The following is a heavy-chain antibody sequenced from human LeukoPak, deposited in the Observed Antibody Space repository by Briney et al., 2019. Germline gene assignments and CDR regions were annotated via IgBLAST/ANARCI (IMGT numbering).Heavy chain of an antibody. CDR2: ISAYNGNT. J-gene: IGHJ4*02. CDR1: GYTFSNYG. D-gene: IGHD1-7*01. V-gene: IGHV1-18*01. Sequence: ASVKVCCKASGYTFSNYGISWVRQAPGQGLEWMGWISAYNGNTNYAQILQGRVSMTTDTSTSTAHMELRSLRSDDTAVYYCARSHWNYEYYFDYWGQGTLFTVSS. CDR3: ARSHWNYEYYFDY.